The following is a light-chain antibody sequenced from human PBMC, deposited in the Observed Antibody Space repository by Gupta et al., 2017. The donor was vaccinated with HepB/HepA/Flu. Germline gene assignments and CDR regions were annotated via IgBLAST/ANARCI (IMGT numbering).Light chain of an antibody. Sequence: EIVLTQSPGTLSLSPGERATLACRASQSVSNNYLARYQETPGQAPRLLMYDVSTRATGIPDRFMGSGSVTDFTLTSRTLEPEDFAVYDCEHYGSPLWTFGQGTKV. CDR2: DVS. CDR3: EHYGSPLWT. CDR1: QSVSNNY. V-gene: IGKV3-20*01. J-gene: IGKJ1*01.